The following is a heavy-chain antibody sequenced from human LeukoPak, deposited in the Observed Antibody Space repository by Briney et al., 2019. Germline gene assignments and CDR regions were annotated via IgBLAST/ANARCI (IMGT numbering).Heavy chain of an antibody. CDR1: GFTFSSYG. J-gene: IGHJ4*02. Sequence: GGSLRLSCAASGFTFSSYGMHWVRQAPGKGLEWVAVIWYDGSNKYYADSVKGRFTISRDKSKNTLYQQMSSLRPEDTAAYYCARDLGTYCGGDCSFAYWGQGTLVTVSS. V-gene: IGHV3-33*01. D-gene: IGHD2-21*02. CDR3: ARDLGTYCGGDCSFAY. CDR2: IWYDGSNK.